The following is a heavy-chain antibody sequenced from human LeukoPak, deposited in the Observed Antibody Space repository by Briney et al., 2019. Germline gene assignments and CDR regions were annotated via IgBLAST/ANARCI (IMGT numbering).Heavy chain of an antibody. CDR3: ATRYCPYSGCNFFPHY. V-gene: IGHV4-39*01. J-gene: IGHJ4*02. CDR2: IHYSGTT. Sequence: SETLSLTCTVSGGSISSSGYFWGWIRQPPGKGLERIRNIHYSGTTYYNPSLKSRVTISVDTSKTQFSLKLTSVTAADTAVYCCATRYCPYSGCNFFPHYWGQGTLVTVSS. CDR1: GGSISSSGYF. D-gene: IGHD5-12*01.